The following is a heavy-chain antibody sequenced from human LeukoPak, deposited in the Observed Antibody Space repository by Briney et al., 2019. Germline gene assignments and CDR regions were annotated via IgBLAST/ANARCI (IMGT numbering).Heavy chain of an antibody. CDR3: ATGDIVVVPAAPS. CDR1: GGSISSGGYY. CDR2: IYHSGST. J-gene: IGHJ5*02. D-gene: IGHD2-2*01. V-gene: IGHV4-30-2*01. Sequence: SETLSLTCTVSGGSISSGGYYWSWIRQPPGKGLEWNGYIYHSGSTYYNPSLKSRVTISVDRSKNQFSLKLSSVTAADTAVYYCATGDIVVVPAAPSWGQGTLVTVSS.